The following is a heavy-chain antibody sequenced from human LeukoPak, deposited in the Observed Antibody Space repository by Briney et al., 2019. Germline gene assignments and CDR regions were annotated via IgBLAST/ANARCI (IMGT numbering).Heavy chain of an antibody. CDR3: VKEVVATIPPL. Sequence: GGSLRLSCAASGFTLSNCAMTWVRQAPGKGLEWVSGIDTKGTRTYYAGSVKGRFTISRDNSKNTLFLQMNSLRAEDTAVYYCVKEVVATIPPLWGQGTLVTVSS. CDR2: IDTKGTRT. D-gene: IGHD5-12*01. J-gene: IGHJ4*02. CDR1: GFTLSNCA. V-gene: IGHV3-23*01.